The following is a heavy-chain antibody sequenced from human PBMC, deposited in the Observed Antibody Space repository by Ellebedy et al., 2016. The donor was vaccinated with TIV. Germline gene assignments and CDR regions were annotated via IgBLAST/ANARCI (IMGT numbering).Heavy chain of an antibody. D-gene: IGHD2-21*02. J-gene: IGHJ4*02. V-gene: IGHV4-39*01. CDR3: ARTDPWQPIDD. Sequence: MPSETLSLTCSVSGGSVSSTRYYWAWIRQPPGKGLEYIGSVFYSGSTYYNPSFKSRVTLSADTSKNQFYLNLRTVTAADTAVYYCARTDPWQPIDDWGQGILVSVSS. CDR2: VFYSGST. CDR1: GGSVSSTRYY.